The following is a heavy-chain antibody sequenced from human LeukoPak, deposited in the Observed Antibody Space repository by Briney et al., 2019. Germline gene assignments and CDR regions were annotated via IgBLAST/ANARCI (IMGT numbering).Heavy chain of an antibody. CDR1: GFDFKNYG. V-gene: IGHV3-30*02. Sequence: GGSLRLSCAASGFDFKNYGMHWVRQAPGKGLEGVAFIRYDGSPKYYADYVRGRFTISRDNSKNMLYLQMNSLETEGTAVYYCAKDDDRHWGSSCQDYWGQGTLVTVSS. D-gene: IGHD2-2*01. J-gene: IGHJ4*02. CDR3: AKDDDRHWGSSCQDY. CDR2: IRYDGSPK.